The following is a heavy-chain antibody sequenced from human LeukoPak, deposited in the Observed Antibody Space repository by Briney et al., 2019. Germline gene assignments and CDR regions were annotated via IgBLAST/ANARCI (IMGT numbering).Heavy chain of an antibody. J-gene: IGHJ4*02. V-gene: IGHV3-53*01. CDR1: GFTVSSNY. Sequence: GGSLRLSCAASGFTVSSNYMSWVRQAPGKGLEWVSVIYSGGSTYYADSVKGRFTISRDNSKNTLYLQMNSLRAEDTAVYYCARGKSSGSYYVGFDYWGQGTLVTVSS. D-gene: IGHD1-26*01. CDR2: IYSGGST. CDR3: ARGKSSGSYYVGFDY.